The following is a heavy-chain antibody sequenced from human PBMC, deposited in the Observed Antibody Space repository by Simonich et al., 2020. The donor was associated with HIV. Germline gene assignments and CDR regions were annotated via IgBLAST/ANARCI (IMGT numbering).Heavy chain of an antibody. CDR2: INHSKST. V-gene: IGHV4-34*02. CDR1: GGSFSGSY. D-gene: IGHD3-9*01. CDR3: AKVARYFDWYPTAFDY. J-gene: IGHJ4*02. Sequence: QVQLQQWGAGLLKPSETLSLACAVFGGSFSGSYWSWIRQPPGKGLEWIGEINHSKSTKYNPSLKRRVTISVDTSKNQFSLKLTAVTAADTAVYYCAKVARYFDWYPTAFDYWGQGTLVTVSS.